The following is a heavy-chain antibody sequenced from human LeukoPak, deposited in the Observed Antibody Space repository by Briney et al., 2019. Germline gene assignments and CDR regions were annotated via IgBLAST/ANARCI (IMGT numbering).Heavy chain of an antibody. CDR1: GFTFSSYV. CDR3: AKGRRGYSYGYPYYYYYYMDV. CDR2: ISGSGGST. D-gene: IGHD5-18*01. Sequence: GGSLRLSCAASGFTFSSYVMSWVRQAPGKGLEWVSDISGSGGSTYYADSVKGRFTISRDNSKNPLYLQMNSLRAEDTAVYYCAKGRRGYSYGYPYYYYYYMDVWGKGTTVTVSS. J-gene: IGHJ6*03. V-gene: IGHV3-23*01.